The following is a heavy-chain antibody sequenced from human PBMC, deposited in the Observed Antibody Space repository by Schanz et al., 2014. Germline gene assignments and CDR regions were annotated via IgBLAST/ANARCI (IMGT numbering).Heavy chain of an antibody. CDR3: ASSGAGYSSSWDFDY. Sequence: QVQLVQSGAEVKKPGSSVKVSCKASGGTFSSYTLNWVRQAPGQGLEWVGGIIPILGVAHYAQNFQGRVSITADTSTSTAYMQLSSLRSEDTAVYYCASSGAGYSSSWDFDYWGQGTLGTVSS. CDR2: IIPILGVA. CDR1: GGTFSSYT. J-gene: IGHJ4*02. D-gene: IGHD6-13*01. V-gene: IGHV1-69*02.